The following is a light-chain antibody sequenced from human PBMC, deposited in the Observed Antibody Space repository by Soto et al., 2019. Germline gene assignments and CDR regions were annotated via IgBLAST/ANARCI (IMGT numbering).Light chain of an antibody. CDR3: QHYYNYPWT. V-gene: IGKV1-8*01. Sequence: AVLLTQSPSSFSASTGDRATITCRASQDIHNYLAWYQQVPGKAPKLLLYAASILQTGAPSRFSGSGSGTDFTLTIDGLQSEYVATYFCQHYYNYPWTFGQGTTVE. J-gene: IGKJ1*01. CDR2: AAS. CDR1: QDIHNY.